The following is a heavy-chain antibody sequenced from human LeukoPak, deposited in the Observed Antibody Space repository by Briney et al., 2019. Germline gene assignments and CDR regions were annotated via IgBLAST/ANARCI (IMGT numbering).Heavy chain of an antibody. V-gene: IGHV4-4*02. D-gene: IGHD2-15*01. CDR3: ARGILGHFDY. CDR2: IYHSGTT. Sequence: SETLSLTCAVSGGSISSSNWWIWVRQPPGKGLEWIGEIYHSGTTNYNPSLKSRVTMSVDTSKNQFSLKLSSVTAADTAVYYCARGILGHFDYWGQGTLVTVSS. J-gene: IGHJ4*02. CDR1: GGSISSSNW.